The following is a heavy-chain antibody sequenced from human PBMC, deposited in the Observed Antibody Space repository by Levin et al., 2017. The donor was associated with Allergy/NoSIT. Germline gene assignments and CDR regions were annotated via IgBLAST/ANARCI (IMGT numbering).Heavy chain of an antibody. CDR2: IFHSGSA. J-gene: IGHJ5*02. V-gene: IGHV4-38-2*01. CDR3: ARSFAAAALGSA. CDR1: GYSISSGYY. D-gene: IGHD6-13*01. Sequence: RASETLSLTCDVSGYSISSGYYWGWIRQPPGKGLEWIGSIFHSGSAYYNPSLKSRVTISVDTSKNQFSLKLTSVIAADTAVYYCARSFAAAALGSAWGQGTLVTVSS.